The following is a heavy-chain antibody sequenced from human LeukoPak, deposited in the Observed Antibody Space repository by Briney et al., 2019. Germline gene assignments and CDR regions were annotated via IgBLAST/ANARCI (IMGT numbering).Heavy chain of an antibody. CDR1: SGSISNYYYY. CDR3: SSLEVSSSWRY. V-gene: IGHV4-39*07. J-gene: IGHJ4*02. D-gene: IGHD6-13*01. Sequence: SETLSLTCTVSSGSISNYYYYWGWIRQPPGKGLEWIGSISYSGNTYYNPSLKSRVTISIDTSKNQFSLKLTSVTAADTAVYYCSSLEVSSSWRYWGQGTLVTVSS. CDR2: ISYSGNT.